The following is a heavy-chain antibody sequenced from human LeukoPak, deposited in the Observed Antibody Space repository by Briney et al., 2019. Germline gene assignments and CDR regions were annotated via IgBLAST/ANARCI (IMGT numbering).Heavy chain of an antibody. V-gene: IGHV4-39*01. J-gene: IGHJ5*02. D-gene: IGHD4-17*01. CDR1: GGSISSSSYY. Sequence: PSETLSLTCTVSGGSISSSSYYWGWIRQPPGKGLEWIGSIYYSGSTYYNPSLKGRVTISVDTSKNQFSLKLSSVTAADTAVYYCARHEVVFLGYGDLTYNWFDPWGQGTLVTVSS. CDR2: IYYSGST. CDR3: ARHEVVFLGYGDLTYNWFDP.